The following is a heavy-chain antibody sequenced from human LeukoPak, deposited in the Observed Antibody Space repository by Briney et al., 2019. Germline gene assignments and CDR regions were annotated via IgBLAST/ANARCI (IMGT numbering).Heavy chain of an antibody. J-gene: IGHJ4*02. CDR1: GGTFSSYA. D-gene: IGHD6-19*01. CDR3: ASHGKQWLAYFDY. V-gene: IGHV1-69*05. CDR2: MIPIFGTA. Sequence: EASVKVSCKASGGTFSSYAISWVRQAPGQGLEWMGSMIPIFGTAHYAQKFQGRATITTAESTSTSDMELSSLRSEDTAVYYCASHGKQWLAYFDYWGQGTLVTVSS.